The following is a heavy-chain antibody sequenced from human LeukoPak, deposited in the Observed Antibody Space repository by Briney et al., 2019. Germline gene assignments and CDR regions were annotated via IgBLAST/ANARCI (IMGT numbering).Heavy chain of an antibody. CDR1: GGSITNNAYY. V-gene: IGHV4-39*01. CDR2: IYYSGST. Sequence: QPSETLSLTCTASGGSITNNAYYWAWIRQPPGKGLEWIGSIYYSGSTHYNPSLKSRLTISVDTSKNQFSLKLSSVTAADTAVYYCARNETTGLQRTPYYHSYVDVWGKGTTVTVSS. J-gene: IGHJ6*03. D-gene: IGHD4-11*01. CDR3: ARNETTGLQRTPYYHSYVDV.